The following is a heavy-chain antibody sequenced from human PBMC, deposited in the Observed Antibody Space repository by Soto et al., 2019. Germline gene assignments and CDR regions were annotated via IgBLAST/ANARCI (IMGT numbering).Heavy chain of an antibody. D-gene: IGHD5-12*01. Sequence: PGGSLRLSCEGSGFSLSSCAMDWVRQAPGKGLEWVSYYVDSVKGRFTISRDNAQNSLYLQMNSLRVEDTAVYYCLSGNSPSSTWGQGTLVTVSS. CDR3: LSGNSPSST. J-gene: IGHJ5*02. V-gene: IGHV3-48*04. CDR1: GFSLSSCA.